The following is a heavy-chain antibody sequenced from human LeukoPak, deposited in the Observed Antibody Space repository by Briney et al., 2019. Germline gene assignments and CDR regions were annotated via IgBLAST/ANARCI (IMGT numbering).Heavy chain of an antibody. V-gene: IGHV3-23*01. CDR3: AARGGDGNPHDY. CDR2: ISGSGSSI. D-gene: IGHD3-16*01. J-gene: IGHJ4*02. CDR1: GFTFSTYA. Sequence: GGSLRLSCAASGFTFSTYAMTWVRQTPGKGLEWGSTISGSGSSIYYADSVKGRFTISRDNSKNTLFLQMNSLRAEDTALYYCAARGGDGNPHDYWGQGTLVTVSS.